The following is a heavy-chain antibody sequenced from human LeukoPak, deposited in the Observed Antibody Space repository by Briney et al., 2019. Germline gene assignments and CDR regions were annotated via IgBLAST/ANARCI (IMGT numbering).Heavy chain of an antibody. V-gene: IGHV4-59*01. CDR3: AIEYYDSSGYYFDY. CDR2: IYYSGST. Sequence: SETLSLTCTVSGGSISSYYWSWIRQPPGKGLEWIGYIYYSGSTNYNPSLKSRVTISVGTSKNQFSLKLSSVTAADTAVYYCAIEYYDSSGYYFDYWGQGTLVTVSS. CDR1: GGSISSYY. J-gene: IGHJ4*02. D-gene: IGHD3-22*01.